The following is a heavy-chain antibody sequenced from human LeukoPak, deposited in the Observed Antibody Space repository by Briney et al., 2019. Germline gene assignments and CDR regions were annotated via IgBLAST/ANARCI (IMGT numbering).Heavy chain of an antibody. V-gene: IGHV3-20*04. D-gene: IGHD6-6*01. Sequence: RSGGSLRLSCAASGFTFDDYGMSWVRQAPGKGLEWVSGINWNGGSTGYADSVKGRFTISRDNAKNSLYLQMNSLRAEDTALYYCARIEYSSSSYYYYMDVWGKGTTVTVSS. CDR2: INWNGGST. CDR1: GFTFDDYG. CDR3: ARIEYSSSSYYYYMDV. J-gene: IGHJ6*03.